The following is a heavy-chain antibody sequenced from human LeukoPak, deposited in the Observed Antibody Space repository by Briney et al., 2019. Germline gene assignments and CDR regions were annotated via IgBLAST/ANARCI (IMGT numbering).Heavy chain of an antibody. CDR2: IRSKPNSYAT. D-gene: IGHD3-22*01. CDR1: GFTLSGSA. J-gene: IGHJ4*02. CDR3: TSPNYYDSSGPWY. Sequence: AGGSLRLSCAASGFTLSGSAMHWVRQASGKGLEWVGRIRSKPNSYATTYTASVKGRFTISRDDSKNTAYLQMNSLKTEDTAVYYCTSPNYYDSSGPWYWGQGILVTVSS. V-gene: IGHV3-73*01.